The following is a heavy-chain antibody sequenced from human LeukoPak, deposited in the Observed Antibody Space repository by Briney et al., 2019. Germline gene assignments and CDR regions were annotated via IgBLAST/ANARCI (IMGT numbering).Heavy chain of an antibody. D-gene: IGHD4-11*01. CDR3: AGYGNYWDWYFDL. CDR1: GGSIGSYY. V-gene: IGHV4-59*01. J-gene: IGHJ2*01. CDR2: IHYSGST. Sequence: PSKTLSLTCTVSGGSIGSYYWSWIRQPPGKGLEWIGYIHYSGSTNHNPSLKSRVTISIDTSKNQISLRLTSVTAADTAVYYCAGYGNYWDWYFDLWGRGTLVTVSS.